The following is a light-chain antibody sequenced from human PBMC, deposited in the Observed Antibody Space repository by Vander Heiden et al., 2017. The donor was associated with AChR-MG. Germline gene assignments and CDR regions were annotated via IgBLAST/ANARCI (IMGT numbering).Light chain of an antibody. CDR3: CSYEGVKTWV. V-gene: IGLV2-23*02. Sequence: HSPLTQPAPVSASPGQSITISCPSTRLCFGSYGLVSWYQQHTGKAPKVMIDEVTKRPSGVSHRCSGSKSGKSASLTISGLQPEDEADDYCCSYEGVKTWVFGGGTRLTVL. CDR2: EVT. CDR1: RLCFGSYGL. J-gene: IGLJ3*02.